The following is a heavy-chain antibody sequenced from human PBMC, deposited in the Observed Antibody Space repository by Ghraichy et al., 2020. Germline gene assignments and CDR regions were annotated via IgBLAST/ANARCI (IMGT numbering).Heavy chain of an antibody. V-gene: IGHV4-34*01. CDR1: GGSFSDYD. CDR2: INDSGSI. Sequence: SETLSLTCAVYGGSFSDYDWTWIRQPPGKGLEWIGEINDSGSIDYNASLKSRVSISLDTSKNQFSLKLSSVTAADTDVYFCARVVFSNNWTPVHWFDPWGQGNLVIVSS. D-gene: IGHD1-1*01. J-gene: IGHJ5*02. CDR3: ARVVFSNNWTPVHWFDP.